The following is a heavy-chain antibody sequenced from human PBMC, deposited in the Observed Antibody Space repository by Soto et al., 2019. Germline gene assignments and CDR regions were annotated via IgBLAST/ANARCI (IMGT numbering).Heavy chain of an antibody. D-gene: IGHD6-13*01. J-gene: IGHJ4*02. CDR2: INAGNGKT. V-gene: IGHV1-3*01. CDR1: GYTFTSYA. CDR3: ARVYSSSWYSDRSYYFDD. Sequence: XSVKVSFKASGYTFTSYAMHLVRQAPGQRLERMGWINAGNGKTKYSQKFQGRVTITRDTSASTAYMELSSLRSEDTAVYYCARVYSSSWYSDRSYYFDDWAQGTLVTVSS.